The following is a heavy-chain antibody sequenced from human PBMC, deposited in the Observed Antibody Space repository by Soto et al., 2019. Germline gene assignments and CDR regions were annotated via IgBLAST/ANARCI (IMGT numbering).Heavy chain of an antibody. Sequence: ASGPTLVNPTQTLALTCTFSGFSLSTNAMRVSWIRQPPGKALEWLARIAGDDDKFYRTSLKTRLTISRDTSKNQVVLTMTNMDPADTAAYYCARHKSSASGWYYFDSWGQGTLVTVSS. CDR1: GFSLSTNAMR. V-gene: IGHV2-70*04. D-gene: IGHD6-19*01. CDR3: ARHKSSASGWYYFDS. CDR2: IAGDDDK. J-gene: IGHJ4*02.